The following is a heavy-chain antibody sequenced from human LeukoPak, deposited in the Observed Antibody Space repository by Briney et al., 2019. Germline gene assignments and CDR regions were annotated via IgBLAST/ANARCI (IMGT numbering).Heavy chain of an antibody. D-gene: IGHD6-19*01. V-gene: IGHV1-46*01. CDR2: INPSGGST. CDR1: GYTFTSYY. Sequence: GASVKVSCKASGYTFTSYYMHWVRQAPGQGLEWMGIINPSGGSTSYAQKFRGRVTITADKSTSTAYMELSSLRSEDTAVYYCAREGSGWYHYWGQGTLVTVSS. J-gene: IGHJ4*02. CDR3: AREGSGWYHY.